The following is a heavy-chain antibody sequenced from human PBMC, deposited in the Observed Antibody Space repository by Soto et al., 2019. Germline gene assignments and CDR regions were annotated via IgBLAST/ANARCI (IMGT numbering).Heavy chain of an antibody. D-gene: IGHD3-10*01. CDR3: ARGVGPGSDYNQYLWFVP. Sequence: QRLEWMGWINVYNGNTKYAQKVQGRVTMTTDTSTSTAYMELRSLRSDDTAVYYCARGVGPGSDYNQYLWFVPSGQGNL. J-gene: IGHJ5*02. CDR2: INVYNGNT. V-gene: IGHV1-18*01.